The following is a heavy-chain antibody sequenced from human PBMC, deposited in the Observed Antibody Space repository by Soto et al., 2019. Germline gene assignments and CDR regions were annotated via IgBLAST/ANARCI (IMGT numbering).Heavy chain of an antibody. D-gene: IGHD6-13*01. CDR1: GGTFSSYT. V-gene: IGHV1-69*08. Sequence: QVQLVQSGAEVKKPGSSVKVSCKASGGTFSSYTISWVRQAPGQGLEWMGRIIPILGIANYAQKFQGRVTITADKSTSTAYMELSSLRSEDTAVYYCARDKGYSSSWYHFDYWGQGTLVTVSS. CDR3: ARDKGYSSSWYHFDY. CDR2: IIPILGIA. J-gene: IGHJ4*02.